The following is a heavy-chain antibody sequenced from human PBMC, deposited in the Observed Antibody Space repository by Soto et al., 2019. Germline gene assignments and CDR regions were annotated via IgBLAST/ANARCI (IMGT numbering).Heavy chain of an antibody. Sequence: EVQLVESGGGLVQPGGSLKLSCAASGFTFIGSVMHCVRQASGTGLEWVGRIRSKANNYATAYAASVKGRFTISREESKNTAFLQMNSLKSEDTAVYYCSAPEYCSSTSCLGYWGQGTLVTVSS. CDR2: IRSKANNYAT. D-gene: IGHD2-2*01. CDR1: GFTFIGSV. J-gene: IGHJ4*02. CDR3: SAPEYCSSTSCLGY. V-gene: IGHV3-73*02.